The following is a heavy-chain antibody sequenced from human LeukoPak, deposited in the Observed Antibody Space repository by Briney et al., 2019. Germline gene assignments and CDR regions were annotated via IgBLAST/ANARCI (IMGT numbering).Heavy chain of an antibody. CDR3: ARVYYGSGSYFGPIDY. CDR1: GFTFSSYN. D-gene: IGHD3-10*01. J-gene: IGHJ4*02. CDR2: IRSSSSPI. V-gene: IGHV3-48*04. Sequence: GGSLRLSCVASGFTFSSYNMNWVRQAPGKGLEWVSYIRSSSSPIFYADSVKGRFTISRDNAKNSLYLQMNSLRAEDTALYHCARVYYGSGSYFGPIDYWGQGTLVTVSS.